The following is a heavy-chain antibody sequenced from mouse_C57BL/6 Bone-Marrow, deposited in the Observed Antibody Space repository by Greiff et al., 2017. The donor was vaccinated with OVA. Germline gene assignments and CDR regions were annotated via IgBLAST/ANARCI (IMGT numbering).Heavy chain of an antibody. CDR2: SRNKANDYTT. CDR3: ARDNPYDYETWYAMDY. CDR1: GFTFSDFY. V-gene: IGHV7-1*01. J-gene: IGHJ4*01. D-gene: IGHD2-4*01. Sequence: EVMLVESGGGLVQSGRSLRLSCATSGFTFSDFYMEWVRQAPGKGLEWIAASRNKANDYTTEYSASVKGRFIVSRDTSQSILYLQMNALRAEDTAIYYCARDNPYDYETWYAMDYWGQGTSVTVSS.